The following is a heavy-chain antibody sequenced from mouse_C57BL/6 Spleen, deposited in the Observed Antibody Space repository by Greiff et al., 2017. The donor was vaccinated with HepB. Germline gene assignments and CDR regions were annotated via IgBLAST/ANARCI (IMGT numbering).Heavy chain of an antibody. J-gene: IGHJ3*01. CDR1: GFSLTSYG. D-gene: IGHD2-12*01. Sequence: QVQLQQSGPGLVQPSQSLSITCTVSGFSLTSYGVHWVRQSPGKGLEWLGVIWSGGSTDYNAAFISRLSISKDNSKSQVFFKMNSLQADATAIYYCARPFTTGFAYWGQRTLVTVSA. CDR2: IWSGGST. V-gene: IGHV2-2*01. CDR3: ARPFTTGFAY.